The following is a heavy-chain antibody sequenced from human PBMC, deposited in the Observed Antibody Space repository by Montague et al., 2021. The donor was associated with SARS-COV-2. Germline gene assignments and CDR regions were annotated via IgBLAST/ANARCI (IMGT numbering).Heavy chain of an antibody. D-gene: IGHD5-12*01. V-gene: IGHV3-48*03. CDR3: ARGYDFPGSYFDY. J-gene: IGHJ4*02. CDR2: ISSKGSTI. Sequence: SLRLSCAASGFSFSSYEMNWVRQAPGKGLEWLSYISSKGSTIDYXXSVKGRFTISRDNAKNSLYLQMNSLRAEDSAVYYCARGYDFPGSYFDYWGQGTLVPVSS. CDR1: GFSFSSYE.